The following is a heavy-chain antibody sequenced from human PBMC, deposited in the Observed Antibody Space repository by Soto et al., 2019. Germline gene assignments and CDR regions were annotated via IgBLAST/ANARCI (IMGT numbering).Heavy chain of an antibody. Sequence: GGSLSLSCAASGFTFSEYAMSWVRQAPGKGLEWVSSISSSGGTTSYTDSVKGRFTISRDNSKNTLFLQMNGLRAEDTAIYYCTKEPKKSISHDYWGLGTLVTVSS. D-gene: IGHD2-21*01. CDR1: GFTFSEYA. CDR2: ISSSGGTT. CDR3: TKEPKKSISHDY. V-gene: IGHV3-23*01. J-gene: IGHJ4*02.